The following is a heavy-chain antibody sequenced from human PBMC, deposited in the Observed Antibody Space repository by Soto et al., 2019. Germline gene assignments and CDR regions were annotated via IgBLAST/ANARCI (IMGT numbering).Heavy chain of an antibody. Sequence: GGSLRLSCAASGFTFTNYWMHWVRQAPGKGLVWVSRINDDGSDTRYADSVKGRFTISRDNAKNTVYLQMDNLRGEDTAVYYCARDKSGPADYWGQGTMVTVSS. D-gene: IGHD5-12*01. V-gene: IGHV3-74*01. CDR2: INDDGSDT. J-gene: IGHJ4*02. CDR1: GFTFTNYW. CDR3: ARDKSGPADY.